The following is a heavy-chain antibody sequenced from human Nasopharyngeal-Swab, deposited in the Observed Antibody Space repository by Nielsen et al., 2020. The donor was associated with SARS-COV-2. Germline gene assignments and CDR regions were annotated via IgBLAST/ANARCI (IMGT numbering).Heavy chain of an antibody. J-gene: IGHJ6*02. Sequence: SLKISCAASGFTFDDYAVHWVRQAPGKGLEWVSGISWNSGSIGYADSVKGRFTISRDNAKNSLYLQMNSLRAEDTALYYCAKDGQRLLYYYAMDVWGQGTTVTVSS. V-gene: IGHV3-9*01. CDR3: AKDGQRLLYYYAMDV. CDR1: GFTFDDYA. D-gene: IGHD1-1*01. CDR2: ISWNSGSI.